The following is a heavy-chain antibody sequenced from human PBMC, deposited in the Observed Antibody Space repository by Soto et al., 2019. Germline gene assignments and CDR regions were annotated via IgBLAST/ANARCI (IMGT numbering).Heavy chain of an antibody. CDR3: ARQKHIAVVTARGYFDP. D-gene: IGHD2-21*02. CDR2: INPGGGVT. CDR1: GYTLTSSD. V-gene: IGHV1-46*01. J-gene: IGHJ5*02. Sequence: RXSVKVSCQASGYTLTSSDMHWVRQAPVQGLEWMGMINPGGGVTSYAQKFEGRVTLTRDTSTSTVYMELRRLRFEDTAVYYCARQKHIAVVTARGYFDPWGQGTLVTVSS.